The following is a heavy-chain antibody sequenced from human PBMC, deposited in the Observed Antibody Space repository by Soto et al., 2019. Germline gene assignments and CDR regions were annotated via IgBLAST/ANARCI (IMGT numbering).Heavy chain of an antibody. J-gene: IGHJ5*02. V-gene: IGHV4-39*01. Sequence: SETLSLTCNVSGGSISTSSYHWGWIRQPPGKGLEWIGSIYYSGSTNYNPSLKSRVTMSVDTSKNQFSLKLSSVTAADTAVYYCARHAYIYCSSTTCYWFDPWGQGTLVTVSS. D-gene: IGHD2-2*01. CDR2: IYYSGST. CDR1: GGSISTSSYH. CDR3: ARHAYIYCSSTTCYWFDP.